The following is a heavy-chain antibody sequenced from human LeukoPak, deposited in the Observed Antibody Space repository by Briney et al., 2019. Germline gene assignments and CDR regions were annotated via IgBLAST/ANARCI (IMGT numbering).Heavy chain of an antibody. CDR3: AKPPRGDYRYTFDY. J-gene: IGHJ4*02. D-gene: IGHD4-17*01. CDR1: EFTFSSYD. V-gene: IGHV3-23*01. CDR2: ISGSGAST. Sequence: PGGSLRLSCVASEFTFSSYDMSWVRQAPGKGLEWVSVISGSGASTHYADSVKGRFTISRDNSKNTLNLHMSGLRAEDTAVYYCAKPPRGDYRYTFDYWGQGTLVTVSS.